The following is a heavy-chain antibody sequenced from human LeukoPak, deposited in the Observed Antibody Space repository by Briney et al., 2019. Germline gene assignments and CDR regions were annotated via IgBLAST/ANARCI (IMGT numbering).Heavy chain of an antibody. CDR3: ARGATGEAYVAPYNWFDP. V-gene: IGHV1-18*01. J-gene: IGHJ5*02. CDR2: ISAYNGNT. Sequence: GASVKVSCKASGYTFTSYGISWVRQAPGQGLEWMGWISAYNGNTNYAQKLQGRVTMTTDTSTSTAYMELRSLRSDDTAVYYCARGATGEAYVAPYNWFDPWGQGTLVTVSS. CDR1: GYTFTSYG. D-gene: IGHD7-27*01.